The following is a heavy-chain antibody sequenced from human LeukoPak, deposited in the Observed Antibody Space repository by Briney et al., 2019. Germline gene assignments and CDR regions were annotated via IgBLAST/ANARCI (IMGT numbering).Heavy chain of an antibody. D-gene: IGHD3-3*01. V-gene: IGHV7-4-1*02. CDR2: INTNTGNP. Sequence: ASVKVSCKASGYTFTTYAINWVRQAPGQGLEWMGWINTNTGNPTYAQGFTGRFVFSLDTSVSTAYLQISSLKTADTAVYYCARGGQIFGVVIDYWGQGTLVTVSS. J-gene: IGHJ4*02. CDR1: GYTFTTYA. CDR3: ARGGQIFGVVIDY.